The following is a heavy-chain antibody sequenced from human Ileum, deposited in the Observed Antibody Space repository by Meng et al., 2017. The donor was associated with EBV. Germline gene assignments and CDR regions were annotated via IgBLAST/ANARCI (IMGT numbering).Heavy chain of an antibody. Sequence: VQLVQAGAEVKKPGASVKVSCKASGYTFTSYDINWVRQGTGQGLEWMGWMNPNRGTTGYAQKFQGRVTMTRNISKSTAYMDLSSLRSEDTAVYYCATGVADFEYWGQGTLVTVSS. CDR3: ATGVADFEY. J-gene: IGHJ4*02. V-gene: IGHV1-8*01. CDR2: MNPNRGTT. CDR1: GYTFTSYD. D-gene: IGHD6-19*01.